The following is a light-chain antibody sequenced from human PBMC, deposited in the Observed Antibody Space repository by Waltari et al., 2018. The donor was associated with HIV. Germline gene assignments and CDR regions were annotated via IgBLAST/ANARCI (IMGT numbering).Light chain of an antibody. Sequence: DIVMTQSPLSLPVTPGEPASISCRSSQSLLHSNGYNYLDWYLQKPGQSPQFLIYLGSNRASGVPDRFSGSGSGTDFTLKISRVEAEDFGVYYCMQTLQTPPWTFGQGTRVEIK. CDR3: MQTLQTPPWT. CDR2: LGS. V-gene: IGKV2-28*01. CDR1: QSLLHSNGYNY. J-gene: IGKJ1*01.